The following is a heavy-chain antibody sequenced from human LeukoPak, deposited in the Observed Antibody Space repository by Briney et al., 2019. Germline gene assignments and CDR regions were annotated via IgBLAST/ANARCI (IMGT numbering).Heavy chain of an antibody. Sequence: KPGGSLRLSCAASGFTFSSYSMNWVRQAPGKGLEWVSSISSSSSYIYYADSVKGRFTISRDNAKNSLYLQMNSLRAEDTAVYYCARGPPQQLVHYYYYGMDVRGQGTTVTVSS. J-gene: IGHJ6*02. CDR3: ARGPPQQLVHYYYYGMDV. CDR2: ISSSSSYI. V-gene: IGHV3-21*01. D-gene: IGHD6-13*01. CDR1: GFTFSSYS.